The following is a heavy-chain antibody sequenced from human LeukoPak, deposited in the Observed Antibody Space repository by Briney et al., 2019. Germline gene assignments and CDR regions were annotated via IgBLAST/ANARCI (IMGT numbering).Heavy chain of an antibody. J-gene: IGHJ4*02. CDR3: ARVGDSSGYSVLDS. CDR2: IYYRGSA. CDR1: GGSISGYY. D-gene: IGHD3-22*01. V-gene: IGHV4-59*01. Sequence: SETLSLTCTVSGGSISGYYWSWIRRPPGKGLEWIGHIYYRGSADYNASLKSRATMFVDTSKNEFPLTLRSVTAADTAVYYCARVGDSSGYSVLDSWGQGTLVTVSS.